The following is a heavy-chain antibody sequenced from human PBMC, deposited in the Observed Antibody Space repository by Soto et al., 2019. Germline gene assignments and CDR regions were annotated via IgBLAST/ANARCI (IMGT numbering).Heavy chain of an antibody. V-gene: IGHV3-23*01. CDR2: ISGSARST. Sequence: EVQLLESGGGLVQPGGSLRLSCAASGFTFSSYAMSWVRRGPGKGLEWVSAISGSARSTKYADSVKGRFTISRDNSKNTLFLQMSSLRAEDTAVYYCAKDVHYDIVTGIEYFHHWAQGTLVTVSS. J-gene: IGHJ1*01. CDR3: AKDVHYDIVTGIEYFHH. D-gene: IGHD3-9*01. CDR1: GFTFSSYA.